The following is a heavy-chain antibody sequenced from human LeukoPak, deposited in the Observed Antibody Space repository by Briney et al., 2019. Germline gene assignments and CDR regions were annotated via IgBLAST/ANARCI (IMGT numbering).Heavy chain of an antibody. CDR1: GFTFSDYY. J-gene: IGHJ6*02. V-gene: IGHV3-11*01. CDR2: ISSSGSTI. Sequence: PGGSLRLSCAASGFTFSDYYMSWIRQAPGKGLEWVSYISSSGSTIYYADSVKGRFTISRDNAKNSLYLRMNSLRAEDTAVYYCARDLTVEMATIRYYGMDVWGQGTTVTVSS. CDR3: ARDLTVEMATIRYYGMDV. D-gene: IGHD5-24*01.